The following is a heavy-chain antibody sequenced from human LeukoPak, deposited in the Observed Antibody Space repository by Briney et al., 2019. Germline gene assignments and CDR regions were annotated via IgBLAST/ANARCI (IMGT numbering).Heavy chain of an antibody. V-gene: IGHV1-2*04. CDR1: GYTFTTCA. CDR3: ARGGRIVATAYFDY. J-gene: IGHJ4*02. Sequence: ASVKVPCKASGYTFTTCAMNWVRQAPGQGLEWMGWINPNSGGTNYAQKFQGWVTMTRDTSISTAYMELSRLRSDDTAVYYCARGGRIVATAYFDYGGQGTLVTVSS. D-gene: IGHD5-12*01. CDR2: INPNSGGT.